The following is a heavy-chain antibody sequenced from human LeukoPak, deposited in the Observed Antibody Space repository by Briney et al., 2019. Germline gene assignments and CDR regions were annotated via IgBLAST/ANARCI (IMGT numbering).Heavy chain of an antibody. Sequence: GRSLRLSCAASGFXFSSYGMHWVRQAPGKGLEWVALISYDGSNKYYADSVKGRFTISRDNSKNTLYLQMNSLRAEDTAVYYCAKDKTPWEPKYYFDNWGQGTLVTVSS. CDR3: AKDKTPWEPKYYFDN. CDR2: ISYDGSNK. V-gene: IGHV3-30*18. D-gene: IGHD1-26*01. J-gene: IGHJ4*02. CDR1: GFXFSSYG.